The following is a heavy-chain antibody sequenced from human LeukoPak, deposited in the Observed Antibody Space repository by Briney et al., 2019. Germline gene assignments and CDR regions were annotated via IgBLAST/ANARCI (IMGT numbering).Heavy chain of an antibody. CDR1: GFTFSDYY. Sequence: PGGSLRLSCAASGFTFSDYYMSWVRQAPGKGLEWVSAMSYDGFSKYYADSTKGRFTISRDEFKATVFLQMKSLRPEDTAVYYCAREGHTSGYCGDFDVWGQGTTVVVSS. D-gene: IGHD5-18*01. J-gene: IGHJ3*01. CDR2: MSYDGFSK. CDR3: AREGHTSGYCGDFDV. V-gene: IGHV3-30-3*01.